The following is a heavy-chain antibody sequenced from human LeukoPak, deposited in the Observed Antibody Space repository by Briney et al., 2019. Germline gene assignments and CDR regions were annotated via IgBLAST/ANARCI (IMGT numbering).Heavy chain of an antibody. CDR3: ARLFRDSSGYYWIDY. V-gene: IGHV1-46*01. J-gene: IGHJ4*02. Sequence: GASVKVSCKASGYTFTSYGISWVRQAPGQGLEWMGIINPSGGSTSYAQKFQGRVTMTRDMSTSTVYMELSSLRSEDTAVYYCARLFRDSSGYYWIDYWGQGTLVTVSS. CDR1: GYTFTSYG. D-gene: IGHD3-22*01. CDR2: INPSGGST.